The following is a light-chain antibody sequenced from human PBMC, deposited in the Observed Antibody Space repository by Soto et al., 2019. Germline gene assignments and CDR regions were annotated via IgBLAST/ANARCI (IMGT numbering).Light chain of an antibody. V-gene: IGKV1-39*01. Sequence: DIQMTQSPSSLSASVGDRVTITCRASQTIKMYLNWYLQKPGKAPKILISGASDLESGIPSRFSGSGYGTDFTLTISSPQSEDFGTYYCQQSHTIPPTFGQGTKVEV. CDR1: QTIKMY. J-gene: IGKJ1*01. CDR2: GAS. CDR3: QQSHTIPPT.